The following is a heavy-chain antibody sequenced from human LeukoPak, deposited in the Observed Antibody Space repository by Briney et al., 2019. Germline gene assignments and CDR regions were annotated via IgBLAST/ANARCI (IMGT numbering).Heavy chain of an antibody. V-gene: IGHV4-59*01. Sequence: PSETLSLTCTVSGGSISSYCWSWIRQPPGKGLEWIGYIYYSGSTNYNPSLKSRVTISVDTSKNQFSLKLSSVTAADTAVYYCAREVVVITTSSDIAFDIWGQGTMVTVSS. J-gene: IGHJ3*02. CDR1: GGSISSYC. CDR3: AREVVVITTSSDIAFDI. D-gene: IGHD3-22*01. CDR2: IYYSGST.